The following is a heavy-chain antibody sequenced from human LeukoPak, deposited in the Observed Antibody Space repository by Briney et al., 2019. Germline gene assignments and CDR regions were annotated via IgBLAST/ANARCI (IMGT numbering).Heavy chain of an antibody. D-gene: IGHD3-10*01. CDR1: GFTFSNAW. CDR2: IKSKTDGGTT. J-gene: IGHJ6*03. Sequence: GGSLRLSCAASGFTFSNAWMSWVRQAPGKGLEWVGRIKSKTDGGTTDYAAPVKGRFTVSRDDSKNTLYLQMNSLKTEDTAVYYCTTRYGSGSYYLLYYYYMDVWGKGTTVTVSS. CDR3: TTRYGSGSYYLLYYYYMDV. V-gene: IGHV3-15*01.